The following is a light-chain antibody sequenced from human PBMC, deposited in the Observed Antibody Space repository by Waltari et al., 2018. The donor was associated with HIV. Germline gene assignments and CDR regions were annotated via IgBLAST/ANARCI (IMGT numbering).Light chain of an antibody. CDR3: QHYNSYSWT. V-gene: IGKV1-5*03. CDR2: TAS. J-gene: IGKJ1*01. CDR1: QNIDNW. Sequence: DIQMTQSPSTLSASLGERVTITCRASQNIDNWLAWYQQKPGKAPKLLIYTASSLEKEVPSRFSGSGSGTEFTLTISSLQPDDFATYYCQHYNSYSWTFGQGTKVEIK.